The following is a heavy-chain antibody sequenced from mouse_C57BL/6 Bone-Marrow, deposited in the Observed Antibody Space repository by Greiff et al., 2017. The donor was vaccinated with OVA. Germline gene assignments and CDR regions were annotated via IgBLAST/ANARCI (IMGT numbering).Heavy chain of an antibody. J-gene: IGHJ2*01. Sequence: QVHVKQSGAELVRPGASVKLSCKASGYTFTDYYINWVKQRPGQGLEWIARIYPGSGNTYYNEKFKGKATLTAEKSSSTAYMQLSSLTSEDSAVYFCAGDRDWGFDYWGQGTTLTVSS. V-gene: IGHV1-76*01. CDR2: IYPGSGNT. CDR1: GYTFTDYY. CDR3: AGDRDWGFDY. D-gene: IGHD4-1*01.